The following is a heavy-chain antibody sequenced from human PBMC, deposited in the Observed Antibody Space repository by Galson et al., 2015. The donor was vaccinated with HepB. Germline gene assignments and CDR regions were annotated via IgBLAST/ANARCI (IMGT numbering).Heavy chain of an antibody. Sequence: SLRLSCAASGFTFSSYAMNRVRQAPGKGLEWVAVIWYDGTIKYYTDSVRGRFTISRDNSKNTLFLQMSSLRVEDTAVYYCARDLGFGLDYWGQGTLVIVSS. J-gene: IGHJ4*02. CDR2: IWYDGTIK. D-gene: IGHD3-16*01. CDR3: ARDLGFGLDY. CDR1: GFTFSSYA. V-gene: IGHV3-33*01.